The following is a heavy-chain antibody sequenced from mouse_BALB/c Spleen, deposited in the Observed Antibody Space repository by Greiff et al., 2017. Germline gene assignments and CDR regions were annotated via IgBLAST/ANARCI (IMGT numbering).Heavy chain of an antibody. CDR1: GYSITSDYA. J-gene: IGHJ4*01. V-gene: IGHV3-2*02. CDR3: ARENLGYYGSRDAMDY. Sequence: EVKLEESGPGLVKPSQSLSLTCTVTGYSITSDYAWNWIRQFPGNKLEWMGYISYSGSTSYNPSLKSRISITRDTSKNQFFLQLNSVTTEDTATYYCARENLGYYGSRDAMDYWGQGTSVTVSS. CDR2: ISYSGST. D-gene: IGHD1-1*01.